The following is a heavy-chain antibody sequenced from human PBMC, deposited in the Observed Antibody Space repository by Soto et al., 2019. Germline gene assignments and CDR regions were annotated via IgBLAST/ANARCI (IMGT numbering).Heavy chain of an antibody. D-gene: IGHD6-25*01. Sequence: GGSLRLSCAASGFTFSNYWMSWVRQAPGKGLEWVAHITQDGSEKYYVDSVKGRFTISRDNAKNSLYLQMNSLRSEDTALYYCARASLLEAGDYWGLGTLVTVSS. V-gene: IGHV3-7*05. CDR2: ITQDGSEK. J-gene: IGHJ4*02. CDR1: GFTFSNYW. CDR3: ARASLLEAGDY.